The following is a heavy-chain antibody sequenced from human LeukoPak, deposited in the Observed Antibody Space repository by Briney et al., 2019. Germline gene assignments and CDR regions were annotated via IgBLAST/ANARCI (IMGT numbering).Heavy chain of an antibody. Sequence: GGSLRLSCAASGFTFISYAMSWVRQAPGKGLEWVSAISGSGGSTYYADSVKGRFTISRDNSKNTLYLQMNSLRAEDTAVYYCAKDSDYDFWSGYYAVFDYWGQGTLVTVSS. CDR1: GFTFISYA. D-gene: IGHD3-3*01. J-gene: IGHJ4*02. CDR2: ISGSGGST. V-gene: IGHV3-23*01. CDR3: AKDSDYDFWSGYYAVFDY.